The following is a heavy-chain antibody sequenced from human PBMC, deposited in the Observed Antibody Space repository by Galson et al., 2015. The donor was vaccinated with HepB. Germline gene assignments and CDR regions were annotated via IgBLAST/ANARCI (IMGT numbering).Heavy chain of an antibody. J-gene: IGHJ4*02. Sequence: SLRLSCAASGFTFSSYWMSWVRQAPGKGLEWVANIKQDGSEKYYVDSVKGRFTISRDNAKNSLYLQMNSLRAEDTAVYYCARDYYDSSGPLGYWGQGTPVTVSS. D-gene: IGHD3-22*01. CDR1: GFTFSSYW. CDR2: IKQDGSEK. V-gene: IGHV3-7*01. CDR3: ARDYYDSSGPLGY.